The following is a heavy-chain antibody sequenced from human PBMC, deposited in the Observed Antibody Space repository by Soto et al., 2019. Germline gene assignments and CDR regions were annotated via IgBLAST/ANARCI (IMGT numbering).Heavy chain of an antibody. V-gene: IGHV4-30-4*01. CDR2: IYYSGST. Sequence: QVQLQESGPGLVKPSQTLSLTCTVSGGSISSGDYYWSWIRQPPGKGLEWIGYIYYSGSTYYNPSLKSRVTISVDTSKNQFALKLSSMTAADTAVHYCARDSLGDGADIWGQGTMVTVSS. D-gene: IGHD2-21*02. J-gene: IGHJ3*02. CDR1: GGSISSGDYY. CDR3: ARDSLGDGADI.